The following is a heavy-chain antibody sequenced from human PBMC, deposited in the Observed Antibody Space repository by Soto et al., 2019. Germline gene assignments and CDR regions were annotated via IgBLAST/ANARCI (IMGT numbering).Heavy chain of an antibody. Sequence: EVQLVESGGGLVQPGGSLRLSCAASGFSVSNNYMSWVRQAPGKGLECVSLIYSGGDTYYVDSVKGRFSISRDSSKNTLYLQMNLLRAEDSAVYYCARNIPVTTLGYWGQGTVVTVAS. CDR3: ARNIPVTTLGY. D-gene: IGHD4-17*01. J-gene: IGHJ4*02. CDR2: IYSGGDT. CDR1: GFSVSNNY. V-gene: IGHV3-66*01.